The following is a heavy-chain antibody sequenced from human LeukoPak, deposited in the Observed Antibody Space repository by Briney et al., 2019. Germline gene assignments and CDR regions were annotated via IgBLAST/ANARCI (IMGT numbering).Heavy chain of an antibody. Sequence: PGGSLRLSCAASGFTFSGSSMQWVRQAPGKGLEWVAYVSSSSSTIHYADSVKGRFTISRDNAKNSLDLQMNSLRDEDTAVYYCAKVGPLGAAGSASDYWGQGTLVTVSS. V-gene: IGHV3-48*02. CDR1: GFTFSGSS. D-gene: IGHD6-13*01. CDR2: VSSSSSTI. J-gene: IGHJ4*02. CDR3: AKVGPLGAAGSASDY.